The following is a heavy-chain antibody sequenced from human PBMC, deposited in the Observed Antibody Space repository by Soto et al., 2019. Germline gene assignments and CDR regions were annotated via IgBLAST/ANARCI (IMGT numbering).Heavy chain of an antibody. V-gene: IGHV3-30*03. Sequence: GGSLRLSCAASRFTFSSYGMHWVRQAPGKGLEWVAVISYDGSNKYYADSVKGRFTISRDNSKNTLYLQMNSLRAEDTAVYYCASEEGPTVVPLAFDYWGQGTLVTVSS. D-gene: IGHD4-17*01. CDR2: ISYDGSNK. CDR1: RFTFSSYG. CDR3: ASEEGPTVVPLAFDY. J-gene: IGHJ4*02.